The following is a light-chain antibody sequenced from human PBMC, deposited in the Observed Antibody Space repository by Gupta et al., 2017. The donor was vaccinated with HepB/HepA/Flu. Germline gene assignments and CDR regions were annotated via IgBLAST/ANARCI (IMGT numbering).Light chain of an antibody. CDR1: QSISSY. CDR2: AAS. Sequence: IQLTQSPSSLSASVGDRVTITCRASQSISSYLNGYQQKQGKAPKLLIYAASSLQSGVPSRFSGRGSRTDDTLSISSLQAEEVSTYYCQQRDSTSSTFGQGTKVEIK. V-gene: IGKV1-39*01. J-gene: IGKJ1*01. CDR3: QQRDSTSST.